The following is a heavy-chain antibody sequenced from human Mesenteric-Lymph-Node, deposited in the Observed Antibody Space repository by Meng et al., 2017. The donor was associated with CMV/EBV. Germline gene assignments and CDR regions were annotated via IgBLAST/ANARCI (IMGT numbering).Heavy chain of an antibody. V-gene: IGHV3-23*01. CDR3: VRDAHNILGRLRLRWYFDL. CDR2: ISGSGGST. Sequence: GESLKISCAASGFTFSSYALTWVRQAPGKGLEWVSGISGSGGSTYYADSVKGRFTISRDNSKNMLYLQMSSLRAEDTAVYYCVRDAHNILGRLRLRWYFDLWGRGTLVTVSS. D-gene: IGHD5-12*01. CDR1: GFTFSSYA. J-gene: IGHJ2*01.